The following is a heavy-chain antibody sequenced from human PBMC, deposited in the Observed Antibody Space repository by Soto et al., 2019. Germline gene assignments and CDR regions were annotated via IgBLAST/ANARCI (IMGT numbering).Heavy chain of an antibody. D-gene: IGHD4-17*01. CDR3: ARLTGGEVTTLSLYFDY. Sequence: QLQLQESGPGLVKPSETLSLTCTVSGGSISSSSYYWGWIRQPPGKGLEWIGSIYYSGSTYYNPSLKSRVTISVDTSKNQFSLKLSSVTAADTAVYYCARLTGGEVTTLSLYFDYWGQGTLVTVSS. CDR1: GGSISSSSYY. J-gene: IGHJ4*02. V-gene: IGHV4-39*01. CDR2: IYYSGST.